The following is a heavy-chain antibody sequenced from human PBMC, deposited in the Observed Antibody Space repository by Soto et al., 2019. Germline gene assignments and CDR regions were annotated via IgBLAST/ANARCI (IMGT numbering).Heavy chain of an antibody. CDR3: ARDGYNGFVRFFYFDY. D-gene: IGHD5-12*01. CDR1: GFTYSMHG. Sequence: PGGAVRRSFAPAGFTYSMHGMTWVRQAPGKGLEWVATISGNGGRTYYADPVKGRFIISRDNSRNLVHLQMNSLRVGDTALYLCARDGYNGFVRFFYFDYWGHG. J-gene: IGHJ4*01. CDR2: ISGNGGRT. V-gene: IGHV3-23*01.